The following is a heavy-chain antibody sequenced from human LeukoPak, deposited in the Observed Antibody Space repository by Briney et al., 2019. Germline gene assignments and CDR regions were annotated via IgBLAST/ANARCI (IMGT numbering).Heavy chain of an antibody. J-gene: IGHJ4*02. D-gene: IGHD3-3*01. CDR2: IWYDGSNK. V-gene: IGHV3-33*06. CDR3: AKDQSPWSGYNYFDY. Sequence: PGGSLRLSCAASGFTFSSYGMHWVRQAPGKGLEWVAVIWYDGSNKYYADSVKGRFTISRDNSKNTLYLQTNSLRAEDTAVYYCAKDQSPWSGYNYFDYWGQGTLVTVSS. CDR1: GFTFSSYG.